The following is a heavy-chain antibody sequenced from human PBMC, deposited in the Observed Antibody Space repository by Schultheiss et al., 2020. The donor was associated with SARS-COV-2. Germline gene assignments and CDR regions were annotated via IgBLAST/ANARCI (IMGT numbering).Heavy chain of an antibody. D-gene: IGHD2-2*01. J-gene: IGHJ6*02. Sequence: GESLKISCAASGFTFSSYAMSWVRQAPGKGLEWVSAISGSGSTIYYADSVKGRFTISRDNAKNSLYLQMNSLRAEDTAVYYCAREWGTSFTAYYYYYYGMDVWGQGTTVTVSS. CDR2: ISGSGSTI. V-gene: IGHV3-48*04. CDR1: GFTFSSYA. CDR3: AREWGTSFTAYYYYYYGMDV.